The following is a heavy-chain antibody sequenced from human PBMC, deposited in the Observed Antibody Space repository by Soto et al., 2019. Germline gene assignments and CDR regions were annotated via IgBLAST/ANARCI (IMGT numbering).Heavy chain of an antibody. Sequence: GVLRLSCAASGFTFSSYAMSGVRQAPGKGLEWVSAISGSGGSTYYADSVKGRFTISRDNSKDTLYLQMNSLRAEDTAVYYCAKVPNLGPINWFDPWGQGTLVTVSS. J-gene: IGHJ5*02. CDR2: ISGSGGST. CDR3: AKVPNLGPINWFDP. V-gene: IGHV3-23*01. CDR1: GFTFSSYA.